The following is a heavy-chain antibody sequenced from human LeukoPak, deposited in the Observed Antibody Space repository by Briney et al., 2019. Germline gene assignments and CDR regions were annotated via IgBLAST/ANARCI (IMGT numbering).Heavy chain of an antibody. D-gene: IGHD2-15*01. J-gene: IGHJ4*02. CDR2: ISAYNGNT. CDR3: ARDCSGGSCVDY. Sequence: ASVKVSCKASGYTFTSYGISWVRQAPGQGREWMGWISAYNGNTNYAQKLQGRVTMTTDTSTSTAYMELRSLRSDDTAVYYCARDCSGGSCVDYWGQGTLVTVSS. CDR1: GYTFTSYG. V-gene: IGHV1-18*01.